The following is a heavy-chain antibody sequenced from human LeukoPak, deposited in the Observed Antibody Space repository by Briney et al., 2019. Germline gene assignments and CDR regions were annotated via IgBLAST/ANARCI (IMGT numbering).Heavy chain of an antibody. CDR3: ARESPPKKYSSSWYRYNWFDP. CDR2: IYYSGST. Sequence: SETLSLTCTVSGGSISTSSYYWGWIRQPPGKGLEWIGSIYYSGSTYYNPSLKSRVTISVDTSKNQFSLKLSSVTAADTAVYYCARESPPKKYSSSWYRYNWFDPWGQGTLVTVSS. J-gene: IGHJ5*02. V-gene: IGHV4-39*07. D-gene: IGHD6-13*01. CDR1: GGSISTSSYY.